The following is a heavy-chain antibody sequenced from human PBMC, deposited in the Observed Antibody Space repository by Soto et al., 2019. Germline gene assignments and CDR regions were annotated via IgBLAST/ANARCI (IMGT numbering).Heavy chain of an antibody. J-gene: IGHJ5*02. CDR2: INHSGST. CDR3: ARGFKAARPRRSIDP. V-gene: IGHV4-34*01. D-gene: IGHD6-6*01. CDR1: GGSFSGYY. Sequence: SQTLSLTCAVYGGSFSGYYWSWIRQPPGKGLEWIGEINHSGSTNYNPSLKSRVTISVDTSKNQFSLKLSSVTAADTAVYYCARGFKAARPRRSIDPWGQGTLVTVSS.